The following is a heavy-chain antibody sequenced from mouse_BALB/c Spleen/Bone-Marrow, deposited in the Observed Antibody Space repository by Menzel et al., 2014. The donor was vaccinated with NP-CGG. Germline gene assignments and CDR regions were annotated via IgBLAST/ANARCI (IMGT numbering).Heavy chain of an antibody. CDR3: ARRWLHYAMDY. V-gene: IGHV1-14*01. D-gene: IGHD2-3*01. J-gene: IGHJ4*01. Sequence: EVQLQQSGPELVKPGASVKMSCKASGYTFTSYIMHWVKQKPGQGLEWIGYINPYNDGTKYNEKFKGKATLTSDKSSSTAYMELSSLTSEDSAVYYCARRWLHYAMDYWGQGTSVTVSS. CDR2: INPYNDGT. CDR1: GYTFTSYI.